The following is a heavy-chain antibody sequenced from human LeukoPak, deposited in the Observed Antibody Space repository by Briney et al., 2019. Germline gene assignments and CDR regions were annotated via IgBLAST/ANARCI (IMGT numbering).Heavy chain of an antibody. V-gene: IGHV5-51*01. CDR2: IYPDDSDT. CDR1: GYSFTSFW. CDR3: ARHQPYSATSSWFDP. Sequence: GESLKISCKASGYSFTSFWIGWVRQMPGKCLEWMGIIYPDDSDTRYSPSFQGQVTISADKSINTAYLQWSSLKASDTAMYYCARHQPYSATSSWFDPWGQGTLVTVSS. J-gene: IGHJ5*02. D-gene: IGHD3-16*01.